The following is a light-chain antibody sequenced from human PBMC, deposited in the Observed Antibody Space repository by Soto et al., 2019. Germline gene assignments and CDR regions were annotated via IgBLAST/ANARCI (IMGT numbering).Light chain of an antibody. Sequence: QSALTQPASVSGSPGQSITISCTGTSSDVGNFNYVSWYQQHPGEAPKLMIYEVTDRPSGVSNRFSGSKSGNTASLTISGLQAEDEADYYCCSHAGDTMWVLGGGTKLTVL. V-gene: IGLV2-14*01. J-gene: IGLJ3*02. CDR1: SSDVGNFNY. CDR3: CSHAGDTMWV. CDR2: EVT.